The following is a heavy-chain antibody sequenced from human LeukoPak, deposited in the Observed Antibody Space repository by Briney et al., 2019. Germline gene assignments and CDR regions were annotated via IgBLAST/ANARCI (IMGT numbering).Heavy chain of an antibody. D-gene: IGHD6-13*01. V-gene: IGHV3-30*03. CDR1: GFTFSSYG. J-gene: IGHJ6*03. CDR2: ISYDGSNK. CDR3: ASVRIAAAGNGAYYYYMDV. Sequence: GRSLRLSCAASGFTFSSYGMRWVRQAPGKGLEWVAVISYDGSNKYYADSVKGRFTISRDNSKNTLYLQMNSLRAEDTAVYYCASVRIAAAGNGAYYYYMDVWGKGTTVTVSS.